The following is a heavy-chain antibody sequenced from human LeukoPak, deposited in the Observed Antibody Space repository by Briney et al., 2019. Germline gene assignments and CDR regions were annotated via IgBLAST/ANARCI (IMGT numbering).Heavy chain of an antibody. CDR2: IIPIFGTA. J-gene: IGHJ5*02. V-gene: IGHV1-69*05. CDR1: GGTFSSYA. Sequence: SVKVSCKASGGTFSSYAISWVRQAPGQGLEWMGRIIPIFGTANYAQKFQGRVTITTDESTSTAYMELSSLRSEDTAVYYCARDLLGLSLAPAGTENWFDPWGQGTLVTVSS. CDR3: ARDLLGLSLAPAGTENWFDP. D-gene: IGHD6-13*01.